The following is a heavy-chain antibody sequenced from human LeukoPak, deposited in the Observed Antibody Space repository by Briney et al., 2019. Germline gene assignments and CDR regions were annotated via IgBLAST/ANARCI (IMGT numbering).Heavy chain of an antibody. CDR3: ARGDSTSGWYFDL. CDR2: IYYSGST. CDR1: GGSISSGNYY. J-gene: IGHJ2*01. D-gene: IGHD2-15*01. Sequence: PSETLSLTCTVSGGSISSGNYYWSWIRQPPGKGLEWIGYIYYSGSTYYNPSLKSRLTISVDTSKNQFSLKLSSVTAADTAVFYCARGDSTSGWYFDLWGRGTLVTVSS. V-gene: IGHV4-30-4*01.